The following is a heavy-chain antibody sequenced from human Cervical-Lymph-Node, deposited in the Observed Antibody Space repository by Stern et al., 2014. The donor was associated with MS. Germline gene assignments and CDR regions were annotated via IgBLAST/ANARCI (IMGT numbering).Heavy chain of an antibody. Sequence: QVTLKVFGPTLVKPTHTLTLTSTFSGFSLNTTGAGVGWIRQPPGKALEWLALIYWDDDKHYSPSLKSRLTITKDTSKNLVVLTMTNMDPVDTATYYCAHEIAGLVPFDFWGQGTLVTVSS. CDR2: IYWDDDK. J-gene: IGHJ4*02. D-gene: IGHD6-13*01. CDR1: GFSLNTTGAG. CDR3: AHEIAGLVPFDF. V-gene: IGHV2-5*02.